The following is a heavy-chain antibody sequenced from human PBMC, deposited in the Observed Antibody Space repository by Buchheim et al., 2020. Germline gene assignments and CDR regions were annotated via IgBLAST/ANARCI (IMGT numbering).Heavy chain of an antibody. J-gene: IGHJ4*02. CDR3: ARALQYYYDSSGYEFDY. CDR1: GFTFSSYA. V-gene: IGHV3-30-3*01. CDR2: ISYDGSNK. D-gene: IGHD3-22*01. Sequence: QVQLVESGGGVVQPGRSLRLSCAASGFTFSSYAMHWVLQAPGKGLEWVAVISYDGSNKYYADSVKGRFTISRDNSKNELYLQMNSLRAEDTAVYYCARALQYYYDSSGYEFDYWGQGTL.